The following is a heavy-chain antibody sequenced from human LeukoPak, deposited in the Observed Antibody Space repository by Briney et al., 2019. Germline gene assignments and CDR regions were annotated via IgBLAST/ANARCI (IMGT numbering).Heavy chain of an antibody. Sequence: SQTLSLTCTVSGGSISSGDYYWSWICQPPGKGLEWIGYIYYSGSTYYNPSLKSRVTISVDTSKNQFSLKLSSVTAADTAVYYCARDVRGYCSGGSCYHYYYYYMDVWGKGTTVTVSS. CDR1: GGSISSGDYY. CDR2: IYYSGST. J-gene: IGHJ6*03. CDR3: ARDVRGYCSGGSCYHYYYYYMDV. D-gene: IGHD2-15*01. V-gene: IGHV4-30-4*08.